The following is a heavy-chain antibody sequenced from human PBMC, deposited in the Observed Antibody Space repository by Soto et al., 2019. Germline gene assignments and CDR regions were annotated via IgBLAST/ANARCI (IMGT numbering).Heavy chain of an antibody. CDR1: GFTFNNYW. V-gene: IGHV3-7*01. CDR2: IKQDGSEK. J-gene: IGHJ4*02. Sequence: EVQLVESGGGLVQPVGSLRLSCAASGFTFNNYWMSWVRQAPGKGLEWVANIKQDGSEKYYVDSVKGRFTISRDNAKNSLYLQMNSLRAEDTAVYYCAKNNRYCSSTNCFVFDYWAQGTLVTVSS. CDR3: AKNNRYCSSTNCFVFDY. D-gene: IGHD2-2*01.